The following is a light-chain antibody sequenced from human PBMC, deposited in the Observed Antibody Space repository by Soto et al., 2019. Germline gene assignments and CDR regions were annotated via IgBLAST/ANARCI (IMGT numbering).Light chain of an antibody. Sequence: DIQMTQSPSSLSASVVDRVSITFRASQSIGTFLNWYQQKPGEAPNLLIHTSFALYSGVPSRFSGTGSGTDFTLTISSLQPEDFATYFCQQAFSAEWTFGQGTKVDIK. V-gene: IGKV1-39*01. J-gene: IGKJ1*01. CDR3: QQAFSAEWT. CDR2: TSF. CDR1: QSIGTF.